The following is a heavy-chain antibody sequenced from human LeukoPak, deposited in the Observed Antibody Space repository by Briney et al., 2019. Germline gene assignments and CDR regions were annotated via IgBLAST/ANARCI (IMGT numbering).Heavy chain of an antibody. V-gene: IGHV5-51*01. D-gene: IGHD3-3*01. Sequence: GESLKISCKGSGYSFTNYWIGWVRQMPGKGLEWMGIIYPGDSDTRYSPSFQGRVTISADKSISTAYLQWSSLKASDTAIYYCARCRSYYDFWSAWDVWGKGTTVTVSS. CDR2: IYPGDSDT. CDR3: ARCRSYYDFWSAWDV. J-gene: IGHJ6*04. CDR1: GYSFTNYW.